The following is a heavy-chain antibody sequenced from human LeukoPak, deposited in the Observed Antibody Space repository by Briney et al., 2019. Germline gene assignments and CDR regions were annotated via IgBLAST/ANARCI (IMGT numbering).Heavy chain of an antibody. D-gene: IGHD3-10*01. CDR1: GFTFSSYA. CDR2: ISYDGSNK. CDR3: ARGSPTLLWFGELSHWFDP. J-gene: IGHJ5*02. Sequence: GGSLRLSCAASGFTFSSYAMHWVRQAPGKGLEWVAVISYDGSNKYYADSVKGRFTISRDNSKNTLYLQMNSLRAEDTAVYYCARGSPTLLWFGELSHWFDPWGQGTLVTVSS. V-gene: IGHV3-30-3*01.